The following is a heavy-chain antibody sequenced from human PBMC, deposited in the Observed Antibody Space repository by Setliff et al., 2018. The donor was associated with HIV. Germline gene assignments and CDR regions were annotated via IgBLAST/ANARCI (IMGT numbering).Heavy chain of an antibody. Sequence: GGSLRLSCAASGFTFSNYAMNWVRQAPGKGLEWVSAISGSGGSTYYAESVKGRFTISRDNSKNTLYLQMSTLRAEDTAVYYCAKTTPSSIRSPNYYYMDVWGKGTTVTVSS. V-gene: IGHV3-23*01. CDR3: AKTTPSSIRSPNYYYMDV. CDR1: GFTFSNYA. CDR2: ISGSGGST. J-gene: IGHJ6*03. D-gene: IGHD6-13*01.